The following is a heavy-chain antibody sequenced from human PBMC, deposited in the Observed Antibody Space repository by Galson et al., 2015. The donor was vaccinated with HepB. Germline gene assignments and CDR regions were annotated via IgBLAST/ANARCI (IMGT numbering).Heavy chain of an antibody. CDR2: ISGNKLKT. Sequence: SVKVSCKASGYTFSNYGFSWVRQAPGQGSEWLGWISGNKLKTKYAQIVQGRLTMTTDTSTSTAYMELRSLKSDDTAVYFSARDVSVESLGRRLGAWEHWGQGTLVTVSS. D-gene: IGHD1-26*01. V-gene: IGHV1-18*01. CDR3: ARDVSVESLGRRLGAWEH. CDR1: GYTFSNYG. J-gene: IGHJ1*01.